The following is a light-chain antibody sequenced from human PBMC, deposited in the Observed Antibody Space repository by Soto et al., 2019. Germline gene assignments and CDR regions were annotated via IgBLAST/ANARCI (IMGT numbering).Light chain of an antibody. CDR2: DAS. V-gene: IGKV3-11*01. J-gene: IGKJ1*01. CDR3: QQRSNWPRT. Sequence: EIGLTRSPATLSWSIGKKATRACKASQSVSSYLAWYQQKPGQAPRLLIYDASNRATGIPARFSGSGSGTDFTLTISSLEPEDFAVYYCQQRSNWPRTFGQGTKVDIK. CDR1: QSVSSY.